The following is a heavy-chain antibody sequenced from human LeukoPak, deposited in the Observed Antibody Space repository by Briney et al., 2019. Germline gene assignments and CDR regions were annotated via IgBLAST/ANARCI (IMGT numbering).Heavy chain of an antibody. Sequence: AAVKDSSKASGDTLTIYLMQWGPQAPRERLERMGIINPGGGSTRYAQKFQGRVTMPRDTSTSTVYLELSSLKSEATAVYYCARQLDFGWLTPDYWGQGTLVTVSS. V-gene: IGHV1-46*01. CDR1: GDTLTIYL. CDR2: INPGGGST. J-gene: IGHJ4*02. D-gene: IGHD3-9*01. CDR3: ARQLDFGWLTPDY.